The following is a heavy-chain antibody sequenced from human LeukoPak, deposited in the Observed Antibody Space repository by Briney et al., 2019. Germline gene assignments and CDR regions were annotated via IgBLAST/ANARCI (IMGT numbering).Heavy chain of an antibody. J-gene: IGHJ6*03. CDR3: AKVPPPVVVITYYYYYYMDV. D-gene: IGHD3-22*01. CDR1: QFSISYDW. Sequence: GGSLRLSCAASQFSISYDWMHWVRQAPGKGLEWVASIKEDGRDIHYLDSVKGRFSISRDNAKNSLYLEMNTLRAEDTAVYYCAKVPPPVVVITYYYYYYMDVWGKGTTVTVSS. V-gene: IGHV3-7*01. CDR2: IKEDGRDI.